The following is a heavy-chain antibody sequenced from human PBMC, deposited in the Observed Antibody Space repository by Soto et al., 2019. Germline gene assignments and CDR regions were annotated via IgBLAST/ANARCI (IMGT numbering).Heavy chain of an antibody. CDR1: GDTFSSYA. J-gene: IGHJ4*02. Sequence: QVQMVQSGAEVKKPGSSVKVSCKTSGDTFSSYAISWVRQAPGQGLAWMGGIIPLYGTTYYAENFQGRVTIYSDKSTTTAYVDLTSLISEDTAVYFCARASYCRGGSSHDGRVDYWVQGALVTVAS. CDR2: IIPLYGTT. CDR3: ARASYCRGGSSHDGRVDY. V-gene: IGHV1-69*06. D-gene: IGHD2-8*02.